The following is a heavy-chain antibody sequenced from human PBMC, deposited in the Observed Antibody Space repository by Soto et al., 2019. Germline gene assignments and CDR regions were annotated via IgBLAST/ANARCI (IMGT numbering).Heavy chain of an antibody. CDR3: GREGRITMVRGVKMVWFDP. D-gene: IGHD3-10*01. V-gene: IGHV1-3*01. CDR2: INAGNGNT. CDR1: GYTFTSYA. J-gene: IGHJ5*02. Sequence: ASVKVSCKASGYTFTSYAMHWVRQAPGQRLEWMGWINAGNGNTKYSQKFQGRVTITRDTSASTAYMELSSLRSEDTAVYYCGREGRITMVRGVKMVWFDPWGQGTLVTVSS.